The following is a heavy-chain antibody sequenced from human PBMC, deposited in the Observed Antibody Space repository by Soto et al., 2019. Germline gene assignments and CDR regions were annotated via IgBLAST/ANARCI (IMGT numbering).Heavy chain of an antibody. V-gene: IGHV3-23*01. CDR3: AKDLIYGYNIGRPFDS. J-gene: IGHJ4*02. CDR1: GFTFSSFA. D-gene: IGHD6-19*01. Sequence: EVQLLESGGGLVQPGGSLRLSCAASGFTFSSFAMSWVRQAPGKGLEWVSAIGSRGDSTYYADSVKGRFTISRDNSKNTLYLQMNSLRAEDTAVYYCAKDLIYGYNIGRPFDSWGQGTLVTVSS. CDR2: IGSRGDST.